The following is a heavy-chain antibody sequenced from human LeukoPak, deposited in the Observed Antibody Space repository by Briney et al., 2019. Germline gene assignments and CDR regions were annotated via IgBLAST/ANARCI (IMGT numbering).Heavy chain of an antibody. CDR1: GFTVSDYY. CDR3: ARIPTEDDWYFDL. Sequence: GGSLRLSCSASGFTVSDYYMTWVRQAPGKGLEWVSLIYRGGSTYYADSVQGRFTISRDNSKNTLYVQMKSLRAEDTAVYYCARIPTEDDWYFDLWGCGVLVTVSS. CDR2: IYRGGST. D-gene: IGHD2-21*01. V-gene: IGHV3-66*01. J-gene: IGHJ2*01.